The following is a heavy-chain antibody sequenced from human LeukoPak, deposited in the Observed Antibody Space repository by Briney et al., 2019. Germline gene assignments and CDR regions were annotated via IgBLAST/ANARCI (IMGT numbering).Heavy chain of an antibody. CDR3: ARDLGYGDPTGAFDI. D-gene: IGHD4-17*01. CDR2: INPNSGGT. J-gene: IGHJ3*02. Sequence: EASVKVSCKASGYTFTGYYMHWVRQAPGQGLEWMGWINPNSGGTNYAQKFQGWVTMTRDTSISTAYMELSRLRSDDTAVYYCARDLGYGDPTGAFDIWGQGTMVTVSS. CDR1: GYTFTGYY. V-gene: IGHV1-2*04.